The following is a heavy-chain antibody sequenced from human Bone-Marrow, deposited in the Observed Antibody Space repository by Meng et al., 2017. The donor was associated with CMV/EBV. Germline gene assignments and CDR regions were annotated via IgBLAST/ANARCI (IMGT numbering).Heavy chain of an antibody. Sequence: SETLSLTCTVSGGSISSSSYYWGWIRQPPGKGLEWIGSIYYSGSTYYNPSLKSRVTISVDTSKNQFSLKLSSVTAADTAVYYCARLSTSCYMGFDYWGQGTLVIVSS. V-gene: IGHV4-39*01. J-gene: IGHJ4*02. CDR1: GGSISSSSYY. CDR2: IYYSGST. CDR3: ARLSTSCYMGFDY. D-gene: IGHD2-2*02.